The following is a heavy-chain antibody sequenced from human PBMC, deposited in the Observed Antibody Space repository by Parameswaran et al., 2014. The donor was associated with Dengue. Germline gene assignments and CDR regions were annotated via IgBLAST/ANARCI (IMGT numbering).Heavy chain of an antibody. CDR3: AAQTYYYDSSGYYQSYYYYGMDV. V-gene: IGHV1-69*05. D-gene: IGHD3-22*01. CDR2: IIPIFGTA. J-gene: IGHJ6*02. Sequence: WVRQAPGQGLEWMGGIIPIFGTANYAQKFQGRVTITTDESTSTAYMELSSLRSEDTAVYYCAAQTYYYDSSGYYQSYYYYGMDVVGPRDHGHRLL.